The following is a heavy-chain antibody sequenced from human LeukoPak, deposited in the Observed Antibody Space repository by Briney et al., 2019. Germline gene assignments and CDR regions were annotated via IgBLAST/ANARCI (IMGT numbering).Heavy chain of an antibody. V-gene: IGHV3-66*01. J-gene: IGHJ4*02. D-gene: IGHD1-26*01. CDR3: ARGLPSGSYYFDY. CDR2: IYSGGST. Sequence: PWGSLRLSCAASGFTVSSNYMSWVRQAPGKGLEWVSVIYSGGSTYYADSVKGGFTISRDNSKNTLYLQMNSLRAEDTAVYYCARGLPSGSYYFDYWGQGTLVTVPS. CDR1: GFTVSSNY.